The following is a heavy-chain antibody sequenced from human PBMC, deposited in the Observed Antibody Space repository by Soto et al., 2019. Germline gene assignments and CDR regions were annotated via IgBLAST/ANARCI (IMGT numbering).Heavy chain of an antibody. CDR1: GFSFSSYC. CDR2: ITGSGDSISCADSI. J-gene: IGHJ4*02. D-gene: IGHD6-19*01. CDR3: AKDSWGGTVSGWSHDS. Sequence: GGSLRLSCAASGFSFSSYCMSWVRQAPGKGLEWISYITGSGDSISCADSISYADSVKGRFTISRDNGKSLVFLQMNNLRDEDTAVYFCAKDSWGGTVSGWSHDSWGQGTLVTVSS. V-gene: IGHV3-48*02.